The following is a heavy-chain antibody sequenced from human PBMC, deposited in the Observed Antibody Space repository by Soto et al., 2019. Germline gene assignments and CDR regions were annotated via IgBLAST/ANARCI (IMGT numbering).Heavy chain of an antibody. CDR3: ARDLRNPKLGRIDY. V-gene: IGHV4-39*07. CDR2: IYYSGST. CDR1: GGSISSSSYY. Sequence: SETLSLTCTVSGGSISSSSYYWGWIRQPPGKGLEWIGSIYYSGSTYYNPSLKSRVTISVDTSKNQFSLKLSSVTAADTAVYYCARDLRNPKLGRIDYWGQGTLVTVSS. D-gene: IGHD7-27*01. J-gene: IGHJ4*02.